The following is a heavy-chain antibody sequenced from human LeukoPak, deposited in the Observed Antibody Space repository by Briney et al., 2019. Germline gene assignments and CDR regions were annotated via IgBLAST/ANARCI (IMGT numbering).Heavy chain of an antibody. CDR2: ISAYNGNT. CDR1: GYTFTSYG. J-gene: IGHJ4*02. D-gene: IGHD3-10*01. V-gene: IGHV1-18*01. Sequence: AASVKVSCKASGYTFTSYGISWVRQAPGPGLEWMEWISAYNGNTNYAQKLQGRVTMTTDTSTTTAYLELRSLRSDDTAVYYCARDLGVRGEPYDYWGQGTLVSVSS. CDR3: ARDLGVRGEPYDY.